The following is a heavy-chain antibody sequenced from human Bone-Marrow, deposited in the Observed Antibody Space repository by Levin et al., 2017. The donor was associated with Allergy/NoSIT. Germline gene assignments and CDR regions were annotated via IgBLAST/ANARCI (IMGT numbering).Heavy chain of an antibody. D-gene: IGHD2-8*01. V-gene: IGHV3-15*01. CDR1: GFTFNNAW. J-gene: IGHJ4*02. Sequence: RAGGSLRLSCAASGFTFNNAWMSWVRQAPGKGLEWVGRIKSKTDGGTTDYAAPVKGRFTISRDDSQNTLYLQMNSLKTEDTAVYFCTRYIYCTSAVCIDYWGQGTLVTVSS. CDR3: TRYIYCTSAVCIDY. CDR2: IKSKTDGGTT.